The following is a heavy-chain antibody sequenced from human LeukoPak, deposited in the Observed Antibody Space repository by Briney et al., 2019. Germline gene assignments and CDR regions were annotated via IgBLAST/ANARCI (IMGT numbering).Heavy chain of an antibody. Sequence: ASVKVSCKASGYTFTSYYMHWVRQAPGQGLEWMGWINPNSGGTNYAQKFQGRVTMTRDTSISTAYMELSRLRSDDTAVYYCASQYYDSSGYFRSYWGQGTLVTVSS. D-gene: IGHD3-22*01. J-gene: IGHJ4*02. CDR1: GYTFTSYY. CDR2: INPNSGGT. V-gene: IGHV1-2*02. CDR3: ASQYYDSSGYFRSY.